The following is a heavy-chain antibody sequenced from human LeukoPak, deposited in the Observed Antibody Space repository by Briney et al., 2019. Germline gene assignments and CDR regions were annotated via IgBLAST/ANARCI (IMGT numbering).Heavy chain of an antibody. CDR3: ARLGYCSGGSCPDY. V-gene: IGHV3-21*01. D-gene: IGHD2-15*01. J-gene: IGHJ4*02. CDR2: ISSSSSYI. Sequence: GGSLRLSCAASGFTFSSYSMNWVRQAPGKGLEWVSSISSSSSYIYYADSVKGRFTISRDNAKNSLYLRMNSLRAEDTAVYYCARLGYCSGGSCPDYWGQGTLVTVSS. CDR1: GFTFSSYS.